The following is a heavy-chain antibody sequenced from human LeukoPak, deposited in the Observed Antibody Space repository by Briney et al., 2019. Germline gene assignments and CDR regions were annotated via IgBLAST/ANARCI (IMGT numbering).Heavy chain of an antibody. D-gene: IGHD5-24*01. J-gene: IGHJ4*02. CDR3: ARRWAGAKALDY. Sequence: GGSLRLSCAASGFTFSSYGMHWVRQAPGKGLEWVAVIWYDGSNKYYADSVKGRFTISRDNSKNTLYLQMNSLRAEDTAVYYCARRWAGAKALDYWGQGTLVTVSS. CDR2: IWYDGSNK. V-gene: IGHV3-33*01. CDR1: GFTFSSYG.